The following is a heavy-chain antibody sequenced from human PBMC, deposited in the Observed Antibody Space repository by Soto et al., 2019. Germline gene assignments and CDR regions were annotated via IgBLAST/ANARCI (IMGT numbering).Heavy chain of an antibody. CDR2: IYSGGST. Sequence: GGSLRLSCAASGFTVSSNYMSWVRQAPGKGLEWVSVIYSGGSTYYADSVKGRFTISRHNSKNTLYLQMNSLRAEDTAVYYCARSLGYCSGGSCSVGFDYWGQGTLVTVSS. CDR3: ARSLGYCSGGSCSVGFDY. CDR1: GFTVSSNY. V-gene: IGHV3-53*04. J-gene: IGHJ4*02. D-gene: IGHD2-15*01.